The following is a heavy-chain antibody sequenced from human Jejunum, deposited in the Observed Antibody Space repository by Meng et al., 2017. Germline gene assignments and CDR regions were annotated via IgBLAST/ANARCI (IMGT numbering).Heavy chain of an antibody. CDR2: ANT. D-gene: IGHD1-26*01. Sequence: VQLEEAGQGLVRLSESSYRFCTRSGGSVGRAGYQWGWIRQPQGRGLEWIGYANTNYNPSLKRRVTISLDTSRNLFSLSLTSVTAADTAVYYCARDSMGSLDYWGQGILVTVSS. J-gene: IGHJ4*02. V-gene: IGHV4-61*08. CDR3: ARDSMGSLDY. CDR1: GGSVGRAGYQ.